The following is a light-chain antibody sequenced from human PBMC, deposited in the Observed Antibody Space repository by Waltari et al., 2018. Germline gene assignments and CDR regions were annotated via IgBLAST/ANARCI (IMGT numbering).Light chain of an antibody. V-gene: IGKV1-9*01. CDR2: AAS. Sequence: DIQLTQSPSFLSASVGDRVTIHCRASQGISSYLAWYQQKPGKAPKLLIYAASTLQSGVPSRFSGSGSGTEFTLTISSLQPEDFATYYCQQLNSYLMYTFGQGTKLEIK. CDR1: QGISSY. J-gene: IGKJ2*01. CDR3: QQLNSYLMYT.